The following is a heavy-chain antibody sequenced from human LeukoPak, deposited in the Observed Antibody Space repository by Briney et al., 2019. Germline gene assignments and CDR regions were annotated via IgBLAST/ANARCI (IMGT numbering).Heavy chain of an antibody. V-gene: IGHV3-49*03. D-gene: IGHD2-8*01. CDR3: TRVYGTLGDY. Sequence: GGSLRPSCTASGFTFGDYAMSWFRQAPGKGLEWVGFIRSKAYGGTTEYAASVKGRFTISRDDSKSIAYLQMNSLRTEDTAVYYCTRVYGTLGDYWGQGTLVTVSS. CDR2: IRSKAYGGTT. J-gene: IGHJ4*02. CDR1: GFTFGDYA.